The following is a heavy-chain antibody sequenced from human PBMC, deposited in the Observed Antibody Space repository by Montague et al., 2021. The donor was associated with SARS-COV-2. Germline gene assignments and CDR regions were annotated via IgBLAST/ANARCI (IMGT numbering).Heavy chain of an antibody. J-gene: IGHJ5*02. CDR2: IYTSGST. Sequence: TLSLTCTVSGGSISNGSYYWSWIRQPAGKGLEWIGRIYTSGSTNYNPSLKSRVTISVDTTKTQFSLKLSSVTAADMAVYDCATEWVYYDILTGYRNWFDHWGQGTLVTVSS. CDR1: GGSISNGSYY. D-gene: IGHD3-9*01. V-gene: IGHV4-61*02. CDR3: ATEWVYYDILTGYRNWFDH.